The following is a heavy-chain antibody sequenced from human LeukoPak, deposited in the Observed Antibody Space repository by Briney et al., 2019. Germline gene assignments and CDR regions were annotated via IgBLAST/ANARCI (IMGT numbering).Heavy chain of an antibody. CDR2: INPNSGGT. J-gene: IGHJ4*02. D-gene: IGHD3-22*01. V-gene: IGHV1-2*02. CDR1: GYTFTGYY. Sequence: GASVKVSCKASGYTFTGYYMHWVRQAPGQGLEWMGWINPNSGGTNYAQKFQGRVTMTRDTSISTAYMELSRLRSDDTAVYYCARGLDDSSEVGDYWGQGTLVTVSS. CDR3: ARGLDDSSEVGDY.